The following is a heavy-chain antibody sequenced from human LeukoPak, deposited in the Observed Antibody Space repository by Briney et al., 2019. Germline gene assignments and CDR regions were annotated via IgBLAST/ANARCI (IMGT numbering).Heavy chain of an antibody. V-gene: IGHV3-69-1*01. CDR1: GFTFSSYS. CDR3: AREETRGGDLDY. CDR2: ISNNNAI. D-gene: IGHD2-21*02. Sequence: GGSLRLSCAASGFTFSSYSMNWVRQSPGEGPEWISSISNNNAIFYADSVKGRFTISRDNARNSVYLQMFSLRVDDTAVYYCAREETRGGDLDYWGQGARVTVSS. J-gene: IGHJ4*02.